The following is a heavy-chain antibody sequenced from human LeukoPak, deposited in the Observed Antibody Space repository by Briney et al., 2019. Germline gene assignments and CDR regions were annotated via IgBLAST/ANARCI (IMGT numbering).Heavy chain of an antibody. CDR3: ARRAGAYSHPYDY. J-gene: IGHJ4*02. D-gene: IGHD4/OR15-4a*01. CDR2: INSDGSII. Sequence: QPGGSLRLSCAASGFTFSSNWMNWVRQAPGKGLVWVSRINSDGSIITYADSVKGRFTISRDNGRNTLYLQMNSLRAEDTAVYYCARRAGAYSHPYDYWGQGTLVTVSS. V-gene: IGHV3-74*03. CDR1: GFTFSSNW.